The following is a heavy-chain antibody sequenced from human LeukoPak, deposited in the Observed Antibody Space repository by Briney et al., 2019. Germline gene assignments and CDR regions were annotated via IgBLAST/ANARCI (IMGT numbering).Heavy chain of an antibody. D-gene: IGHD2/OR15-2a*01. CDR1: GFTLSSHN. J-gene: IGHJ4*02. Sequence: PGGSLRLSCVASGFTLSSHNINWVRQAPGKGLEWVSHISSSGSITYYGDSVKGRITISRDNAKNSLYLQMNSLRAEDTAVYYCAREESLWGQGTLVTVSS. V-gene: IGHV3-48*04. CDR2: ISSSGSIT. CDR3: AREESL.